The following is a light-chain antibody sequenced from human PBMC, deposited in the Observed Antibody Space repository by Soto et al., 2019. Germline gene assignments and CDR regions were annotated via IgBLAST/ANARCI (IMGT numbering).Light chain of an antibody. V-gene: IGKV3-15*01. CDR2: GAS. J-gene: IGKJ1*01. CDR1: QSVSSN. Sequence: ETVMGQSPATLSVSPWEGATLSCVASQSVSSNLVWYQHRPGQAPRLLIYGASTRATDIPARFSGSGSGTEFTLTISSLQPEDFATYYCQQSYSTPPWTFGQGTKVDIK. CDR3: QQSYSTPPWT.